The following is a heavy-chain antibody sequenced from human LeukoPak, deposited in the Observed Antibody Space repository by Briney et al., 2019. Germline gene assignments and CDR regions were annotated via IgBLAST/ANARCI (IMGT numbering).Heavy chain of an antibody. CDR1: GGTFSSYT. CDR2: IIPILGIA. CDR3: ATFYDFWSGSPGDFDYYYYMDV. Sequence: SVKVSCKASGGTFSSYTISWVRQAPGQGLEWMGRIIPILGIANYAQKFQGRVTITADESTSTAYMELSSLRSEDTAVYYCATFYDFWSGSPGDFDYYYYMDVWGKGTTVTVSS. J-gene: IGHJ6*03. V-gene: IGHV1-69*02. D-gene: IGHD3-3*01.